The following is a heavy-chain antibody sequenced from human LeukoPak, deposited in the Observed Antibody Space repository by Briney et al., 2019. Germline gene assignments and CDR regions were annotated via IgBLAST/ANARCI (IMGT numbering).Heavy chain of an antibody. CDR3: ASRPGYSYAFDQ. Sequence: GGSLTRYCGGSRFIFNEYYMIWNPQAQGEGREGISSISSSGNSDYYSDSVRGRFSISRDNANNSLILHMNSLRVEDTALYYCASRPGYSYAFDQWGQGTLVTVSS. CDR1: RFIFNEYY. CDR2: ISSSGNSD. D-gene: IGHD5-18*01. J-gene: IGHJ4*02. V-gene: IGHV3-11*01.